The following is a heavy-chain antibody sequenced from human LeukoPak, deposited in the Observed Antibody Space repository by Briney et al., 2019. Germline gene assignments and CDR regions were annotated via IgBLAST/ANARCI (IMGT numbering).Heavy chain of an antibody. CDR3: ASPYYDSSGPHLDAFDI. V-gene: IGHV5-51*01. CDR2: IYPGDSDT. J-gene: IGHJ3*02. CDR1: GYSFTSYW. Sequence: GESLKISCKGSGYSFTSYWIGWVRQMPGKGLEWMGIIYPGDSDTRYSPSFQGQVTISADKSISTAYLQWSSLKASDTAMYYCASPYYDSSGPHLDAFDIWGQGTMATVSS. D-gene: IGHD3-22*01.